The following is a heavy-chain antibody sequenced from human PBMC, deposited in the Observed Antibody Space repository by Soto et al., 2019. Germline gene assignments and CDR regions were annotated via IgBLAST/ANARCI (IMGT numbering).Heavy chain of an antibody. D-gene: IGHD1-1*01. CDR2: IWYDGSNK. V-gene: IGHV3-33*01. CDR1: GFTFSSYG. CDR3: AREFPGATGTTSVDY. J-gene: IGHJ4*02. Sequence: GGSLRLSCAASGFTFSSYGMHWVRQAPGKGLEWVAVIWYDGSNKYYADSVKGRFTVSRDNSKNTLYLQMNSLRAEDTAVYYCAREFPGATGTTSVDYWGQGT.